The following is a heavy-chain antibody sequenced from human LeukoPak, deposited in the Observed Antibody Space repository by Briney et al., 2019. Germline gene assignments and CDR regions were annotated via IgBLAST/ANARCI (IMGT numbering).Heavy chain of an antibody. CDR3: ARVRGSCSGGSCYEFDY. Sequence: SETLSLTCTVSGGSINSGDYCWNWIRQPPGKGLEWIGYIYNSGNTYYNPSLRSRVTISVDTSKNQFSLKLTSVTAADTAVYYCARVRGSCSGGSCYEFDYWGRGTLVTVSS. D-gene: IGHD2-15*01. CDR1: GGSINSGDYC. CDR2: IYNSGNT. V-gene: IGHV4-30-4*01. J-gene: IGHJ4*02.